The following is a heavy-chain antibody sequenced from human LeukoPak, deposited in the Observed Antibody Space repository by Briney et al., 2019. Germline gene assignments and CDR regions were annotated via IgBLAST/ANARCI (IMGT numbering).Heavy chain of an antibody. D-gene: IGHD6-6*01. CDR3: ARGKSSSSVDY. CDR2: IYYSGST. J-gene: IGHJ4*02. CDR1: GGSISSYY. V-gene: IGHV4-59*01. Sequence: SETLSLTCTVSGGSISSYYWSWIRQPPGKGLEWIGYIYYSGSTNYNPSLKSPVTISVDTSKNQFSLKLSSVTAADTAVYYCARGKSSSSVDYWGQGTLVTVSS.